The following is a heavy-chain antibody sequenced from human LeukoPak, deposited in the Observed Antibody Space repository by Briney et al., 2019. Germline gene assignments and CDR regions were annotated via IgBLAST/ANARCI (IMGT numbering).Heavy chain of an antibody. J-gene: IGHJ4*02. CDR2: IYYSGTT. CDR1: GGSISGYF. V-gene: IGHV4-59*01. D-gene: IGHD6-13*01. Sequence: SETLALTCTVSGGSISGYFWNWIRQPPGKGLEWIGYIYYSGTTDYSPSLKSRVTMSVDTSKNQFSLNLNSVTAADTAVYYCARMGAIAGASANPDHWGQGTLVTVSS. CDR3: ARMGAIAGASANPDH.